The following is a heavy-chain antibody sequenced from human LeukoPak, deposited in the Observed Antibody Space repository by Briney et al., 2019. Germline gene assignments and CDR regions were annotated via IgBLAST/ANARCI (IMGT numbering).Heavy chain of an antibody. D-gene: IGHD5-18*01. CDR3: ARGPLRRQLWGGVYFDY. CDR1: GGSFSGYY. V-gene: IGHV4-34*01. CDR2: INHSGST. J-gene: IGHJ4*02. Sequence: SETLSLTCAVYGGSFSGYYWSWIRQPPGKGLEWIGEINHSGSTNYNPSLKSRVTISVDTSKNQFSLKLSSVTAADTAVYYCARGPLRRQLWGGVYFDYWGQGTLVTVSS.